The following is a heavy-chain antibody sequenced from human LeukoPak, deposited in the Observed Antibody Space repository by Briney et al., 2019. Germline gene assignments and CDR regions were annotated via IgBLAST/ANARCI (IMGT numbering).Heavy chain of an antibody. CDR3: ARGRHLEYCSSTSCNWFDP. J-gene: IGHJ5*02. CDR2: IIPIFGTA. Sequence: GASVKVSCKASGGTFSSYAISWVRQAPGQGLEWMGGIIPIFGTANYAQKFQGRVTITADESTSTAYMELSSLRSEDTAVYYCARGRHLEYCSSTSCNWFDPWGQGTLVTVSS. CDR1: GGTFSSYA. D-gene: IGHD2-2*01. V-gene: IGHV1-69*01.